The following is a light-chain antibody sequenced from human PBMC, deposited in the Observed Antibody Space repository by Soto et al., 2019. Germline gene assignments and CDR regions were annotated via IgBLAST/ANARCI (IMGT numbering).Light chain of an antibody. Sequence: EIVMTQSPVTLSVSPGERATLSCRASQSVTNNLAWYQQRPGQPPRHLIYAASTRATGVPARFSGSGSETEFTLSISSLQSEDFGVYYCLQYHDWPSRTFGQGTNLEIK. CDR1: QSVTNN. CDR3: LQYHDWPSRT. CDR2: AAS. V-gene: IGKV3-15*01. J-gene: IGKJ2*01.